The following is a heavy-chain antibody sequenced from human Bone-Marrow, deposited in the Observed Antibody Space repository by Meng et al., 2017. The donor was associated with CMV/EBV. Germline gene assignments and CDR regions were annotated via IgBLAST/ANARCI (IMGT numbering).Heavy chain of an antibody. J-gene: IGHJ4*02. CDR3: AHRITYYRGAFDF. CDR2: NYWDDDK. V-gene: IGHV2-5*02. D-gene: IGHD3-3*01. CDR1: GFSLSTIGVG. Sequence: TLYGSGPTRIRPTQTLTLTSTGSGFSLSTIGVGVAWIRKPPGKALEWLALNYWDDDKRYSPSLKNRLTITKDTSKNQVILTMTNMDPVDTGTYYCAHRITYYRGAFDFWGQGTLVTVSS.